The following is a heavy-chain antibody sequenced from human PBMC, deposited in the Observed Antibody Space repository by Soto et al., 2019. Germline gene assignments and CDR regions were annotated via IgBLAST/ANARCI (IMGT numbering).Heavy chain of an antibody. V-gene: IGHV3-9*01. Sequence: EVQLVASGGGLVQPGRSLRLSCAASGFSFDDYAMHWVRQSPGKGLEWVSGISWNSGSVAYADSVKGRFTISRDNARNSLYLQMNRLRAEDTALYYCAKDNGLGIITVFYFFGSWGQGTLVTVSS. CDR1: GFSFDDYA. CDR2: ISWNSGSV. D-gene: IGHD1-20*01. J-gene: IGHJ4*02. CDR3: AKDNGLGIITVFYFFGS.